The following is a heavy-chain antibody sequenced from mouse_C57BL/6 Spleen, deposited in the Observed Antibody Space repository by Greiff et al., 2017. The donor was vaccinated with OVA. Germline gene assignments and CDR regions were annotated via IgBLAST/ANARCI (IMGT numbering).Heavy chain of an antibody. CDR1: GFSLTSYG. J-gene: IGHJ1*03. D-gene: IGHD1-1*01. Sequence: QVQLKESGPGLVQPSQRLSITCTVSGFSLTSYGVHWVRQSPGKGLEWLGVIWRGGSTDYNAAFMSRLSITKDNSKSQVFFKMNSLQADDTAIYYCAKNYYGSSYPYWYFDVWGTGTTVTVSS. CDR2: IWRGGST. V-gene: IGHV2-5*01. CDR3: AKNYYGSSYPYWYFDV.